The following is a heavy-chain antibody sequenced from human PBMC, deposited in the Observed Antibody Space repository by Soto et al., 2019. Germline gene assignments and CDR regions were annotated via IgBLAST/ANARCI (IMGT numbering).Heavy chain of an antibody. CDR2: ISSRSDI. V-gene: IGHV3-21*01. J-gene: IGHJ6*02. D-gene: IGHD2-2*02. Sequence: KPGGSLRLSCVGSGFTFSTYSINWVRQAPGKGLEWVSSISSRSDIYYADSVKGRFTISRDNAKNSVSLQMNSLRAEDTAVYYCAREYTAWPLAYGLDVWGQGTTVTVPS. CDR3: AREYTAWPLAYGLDV. CDR1: GFTFSTYS.